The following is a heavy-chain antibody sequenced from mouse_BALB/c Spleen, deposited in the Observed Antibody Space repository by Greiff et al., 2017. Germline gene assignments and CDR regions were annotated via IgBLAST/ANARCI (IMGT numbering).Heavy chain of an antibody. Sequence: EVMLVESGGGLVQPGGSLKLSCAASGFTFSSYGMSWVRQTPDKRLELVATINSNGGSTYYPDSVKGRFTISRDNAKNTLYLQMSSLKSEDTAMYYCAREHYRYAMDYWGQGTSVTVSS. CDR2: INSNGGST. V-gene: IGHV5-6-3*01. CDR3: AREHYRYAMDY. D-gene: IGHD2-14*01. J-gene: IGHJ4*01. CDR1: GFTFSSYG.